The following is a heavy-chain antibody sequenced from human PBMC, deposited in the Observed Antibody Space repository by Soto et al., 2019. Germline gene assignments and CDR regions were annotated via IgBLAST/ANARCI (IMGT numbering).Heavy chain of an antibody. Sequence: GGSLRLSCAASGFTFSSYSMNWVRQAPGKGLEWVSSISSSNSYIYYADSVKGRFTISRDNAKNSLYLQMNSLRAEDTAVYYCARAGGYSGYDFDYWGQGTLVTVSS. CDR1: GFTFSSYS. J-gene: IGHJ4*02. V-gene: IGHV3-21*01. CDR3: ARAGGYSGYDFDY. D-gene: IGHD5-12*01. CDR2: ISSSNSYI.